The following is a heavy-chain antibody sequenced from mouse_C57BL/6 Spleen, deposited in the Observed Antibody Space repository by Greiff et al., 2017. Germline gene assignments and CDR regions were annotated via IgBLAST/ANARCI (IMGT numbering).Heavy chain of an antibody. Sequence: QVQLKESGPELVKPGASVKLSCKASGYTFTSYDINWVKQRPGQGLEWIGWIYPRDGSTKYNEKFKGKATVTVDTSSSTAYMELHSLTSEDAAVYVWARGAGTPFAYWGKGTLVTVAA. D-gene: IGHD4-1*01. CDR1: GYTFTSYD. V-gene: IGHV1-85*01. J-gene: IGHJ3*01. CDR3: ARGAGTPFAY. CDR2: IYPRDGST.